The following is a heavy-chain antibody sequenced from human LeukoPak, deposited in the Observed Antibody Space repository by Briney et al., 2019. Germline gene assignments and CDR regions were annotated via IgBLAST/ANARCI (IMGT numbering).Heavy chain of an antibody. D-gene: IGHD3-22*01. CDR3: ARGTYYYYDSSGYLFWFDP. V-gene: IGHV4-59*01. CDR1: GASISSYY. Sequence: SETLSLTCTVSGASISSYYWTWIRQPPGKGLEWIGFIYYSGNTNYNPSLKSRATISVDTSKNLFSLKLSSVTAADTAVYYCARGTYYYYDSSGYLFWFDPWGQGTLVTVSS. CDR2: IYYSGNT. J-gene: IGHJ5*02.